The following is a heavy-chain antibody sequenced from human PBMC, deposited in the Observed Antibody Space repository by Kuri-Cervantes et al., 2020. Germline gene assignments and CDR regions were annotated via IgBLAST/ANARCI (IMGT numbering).Heavy chain of an antibody. CDR2: IYYSGST. CDR1: GGSISSYY. D-gene: IGHD3-22*01. J-gene: IGHJ3*02. CDR3: ARDMYYYDSSGWCYAFDI. Sequence: SETLSLTCTVSGGSISSYYWSWIRQPPGKGLEWIGYIYYSGSTNYNPSLKSRVTISVDTSKNQFSLKLSSVTAADTAVYYCARDMYYYDSSGWCYAFDIWGQGTMVTVSS. V-gene: IGHV4-59*01.